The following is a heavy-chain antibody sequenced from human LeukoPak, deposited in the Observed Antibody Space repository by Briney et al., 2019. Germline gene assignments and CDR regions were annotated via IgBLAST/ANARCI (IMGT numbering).Heavy chain of an antibody. CDR1: GGTVSRYP. V-gene: IGHV1-69*13. J-gene: IGHJ4*02. CDR3: AKSDYVLMVYATLFDY. D-gene: IGHD2-8*01. CDR2: IIPIFGTA. Sequence: ASVKVSCKASGGTVSRYPISWVRQAPGQGLEWMGGIIPIFGTANYAQKFQGRVTITADESTSTAYMELSSLRAEDTAVYYCAKSDYVLMVYATLFDYWGQGTLVTVSS.